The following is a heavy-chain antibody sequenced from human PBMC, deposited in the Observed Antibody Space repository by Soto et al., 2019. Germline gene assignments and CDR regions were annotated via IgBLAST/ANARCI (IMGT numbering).Heavy chain of an antibody. CDR2: IYHSGTT. CDR3: ARVSGSYYYGMDV. CDR1: GGSISSGGYY. J-gene: IGHJ6*02. Sequence: PSETLSLTCTVSGGSISSGGYYWSWIRQPPGKGLEWIGYIYHSGTTNYNPSLKSRVTISVDTSKNQFSLKLSSVTAADTAVYYCARVSGSYYYGMDVWGQGTTVTVSS. D-gene: IGHD1-26*01. V-gene: IGHV4-39*07.